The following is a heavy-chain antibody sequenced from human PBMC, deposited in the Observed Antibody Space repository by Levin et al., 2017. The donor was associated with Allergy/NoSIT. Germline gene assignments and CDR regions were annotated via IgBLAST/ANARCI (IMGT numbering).Heavy chain of an antibody. Sequence: GESLKISCAASEFTFSSYAMSWVRQGPGKGLEWVSSISTSGGSTYYADSVKGRFTISRDNSKNTLYLQMNSLRVEDTALYYCAKAMTTVTRNVDYWGQGTLVTVSS. J-gene: IGHJ4*02. D-gene: IGHD4-17*01. CDR2: ISTSGGST. CDR3: AKAMTTVTRNVDY. CDR1: EFTFSSYA. V-gene: IGHV3-23*01.